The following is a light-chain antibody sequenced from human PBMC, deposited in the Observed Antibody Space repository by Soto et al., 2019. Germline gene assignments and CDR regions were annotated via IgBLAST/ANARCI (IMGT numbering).Light chain of an antibody. Sequence: QSVLTQPASVSGSPGQSITISCGGTSSDVGAYIYVSWYQQFPGKAPKLILYEVNNRPSGVSNRFSGSKSDTTASLTISGLQPEDEADYYCSSYTSSSTLNYVFGTGTKVTV. V-gene: IGLV2-14*03. CDR1: SSDVGAYIY. CDR2: EVN. CDR3: SSYTSSSTLNYV. J-gene: IGLJ1*01.